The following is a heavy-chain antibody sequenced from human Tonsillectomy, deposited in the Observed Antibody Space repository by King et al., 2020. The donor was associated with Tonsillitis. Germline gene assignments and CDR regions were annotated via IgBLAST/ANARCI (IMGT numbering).Heavy chain of an antibody. V-gene: IGHV5-51*01. J-gene: IGHJ4*02. CDR2: INPGDSDT. D-gene: IGHD1-26*01. CDR1: GYSFTSYW. Sequence: QLVQSGAEVKKPGESRKISCKGSGYSFTSYWIGWVRQMPGKGLEWLGLINPGDSDTRYSPSFQGQVTISADKSISTAYLQWSSLKASDTAIFYCARLTQWELAGCDYWGQGTLVTVSS. CDR3: ARLTQWELAGCDY.